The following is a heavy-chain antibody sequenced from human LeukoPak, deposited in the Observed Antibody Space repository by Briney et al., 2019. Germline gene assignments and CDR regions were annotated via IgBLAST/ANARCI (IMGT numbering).Heavy chain of an antibody. D-gene: IGHD3-22*01. CDR3: ARGGYHDSSGYHYNNDY. V-gene: IGHV1-8*01. Sequence: ASVKVSCVASEYTFTNYDINWVRQATGQGLEWMGWMNPNSGNTGYAQKFQGRVTMTRNTSISTAYMELSSLRSEDTAVYYCARGGYHDSSGYHYNNDYWGQGTLVTVSS. CDR2: MNPNSGNT. J-gene: IGHJ4*02. CDR1: EYTFTNYD.